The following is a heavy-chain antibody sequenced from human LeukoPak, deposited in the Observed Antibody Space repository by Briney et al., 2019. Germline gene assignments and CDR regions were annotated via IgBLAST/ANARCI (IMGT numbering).Heavy chain of an antibody. Sequence: GGSLRLSCAASGFTFSSYAMHWVRQAPGKGLEWVAVISYDGSNKYYADSVKGRFTISRDNSKNTLYLQMNSLRAEDTAVYYCARGLTDAFDIWPRDNGHRLF. CDR3: ARGLTDAFDI. V-gene: IGHV3-30-3*01. J-gene: IGHJ3*02. CDR1: GFTFSSYA. CDR2: ISYDGSNK.